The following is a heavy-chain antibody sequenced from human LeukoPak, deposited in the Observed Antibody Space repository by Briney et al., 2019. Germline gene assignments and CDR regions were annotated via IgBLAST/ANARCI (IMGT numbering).Heavy chain of an antibody. D-gene: IGHD4-17*01. CDR1: GFTFSSYS. V-gene: IGHV3-21*01. CDR2: ISSSSSYI. Sequence: GGSLRLSCAASGFTFSSYSMNWVRRAPGKGLEWVSSISSSSSYIYYADSVKGRFTISRDNAKNSLYLQMNSLRAEDTAVYYCARDRNGDYQRDYDAFGIWGQGTMVTVSS. J-gene: IGHJ3*02. CDR3: ARDRNGDYQRDYDAFGI.